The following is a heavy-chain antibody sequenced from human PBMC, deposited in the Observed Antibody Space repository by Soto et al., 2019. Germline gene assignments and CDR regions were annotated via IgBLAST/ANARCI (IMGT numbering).Heavy chain of an antibody. Sequence: SQTLSLTCAISGDSVSSNSAAWNWIRQSPSRGLEWLGRTYYRSKWYNDYAVSVKSRITINPDTSKNQFSLQLNSVTPEDTAVYYCAAARKTGYCSSTSCYSGKAYYYYGMDVWGQGTTVTVSS. CDR1: GDSVSSNSAA. V-gene: IGHV6-1*01. D-gene: IGHD2-2*01. CDR2: TYYRSKWYN. CDR3: AAARKTGYCSSTSCYSGKAYYYYGMDV. J-gene: IGHJ6*02.